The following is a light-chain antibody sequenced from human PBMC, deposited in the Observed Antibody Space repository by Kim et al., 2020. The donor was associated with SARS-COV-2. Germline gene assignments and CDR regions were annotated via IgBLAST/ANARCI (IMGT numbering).Light chain of an antibody. Sequence: TLAVYPGDRAPLSCRASQSVNNNLAWYQQKPGQAPRLLIHGAFTRATGIPARFSGSGSGTEFTLTISSLQSEDFAVYYCQQYYIWYTFGQGTKLEI. J-gene: IGKJ2*01. CDR1: QSVNNN. V-gene: IGKV3-15*01. CDR3: QQYYIWYT. CDR2: GAF.